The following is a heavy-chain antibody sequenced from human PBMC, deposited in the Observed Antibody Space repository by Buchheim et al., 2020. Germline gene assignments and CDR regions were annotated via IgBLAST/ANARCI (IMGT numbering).Heavy chain of an antibody. CDR3: AKGLTTSTSPFDY. Sequence: EVQLLESGGDLVQPGGSLRLSCAASGFTFNNYAMSWVRQAPGKGLEWVSGISGSGDSTFYADSVKGRFTISRDNSKNPVYLQMNSLRAEDTAVYYCAKGLTTSTSPFDYWGKGT. CDR1: GFTFNNYA. D-gene: IGHD1-1*01. V-gene: IGHV3-23*01. J-gene: IGHJ4*02. CDR2: ISGSGDST.